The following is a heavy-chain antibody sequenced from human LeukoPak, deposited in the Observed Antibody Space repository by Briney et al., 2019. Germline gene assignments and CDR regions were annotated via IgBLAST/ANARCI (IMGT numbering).Heavy chain of an antibody. D-gene: IGHD1-1*01. J-gene: IGHJ6*02. CDR2: ISGSGGST. CDR1: GFTFSSYA. CDR3: AKLAPRGMTHYYYYGMDV. Sequence: GGSLILSCAASGFTFSSYAMSRVRQAPGKGLEWVSAISGSGGSTYYADSVKGRFTISRDNSKNTLYLQMNSLRAEDTAVYYCAKLAPRGMTHYYYYGMDVWGQGTTVTVSS. V-gene: IGHV3-23*01.